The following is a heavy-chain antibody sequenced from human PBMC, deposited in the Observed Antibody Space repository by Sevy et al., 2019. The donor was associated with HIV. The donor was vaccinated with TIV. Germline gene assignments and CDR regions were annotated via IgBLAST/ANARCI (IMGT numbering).Heavy chain of an antibody. CDR1: GFTFSSYA. CDR3: ARALRYYDSSVYFDY. D-gene: IGHD3-22*01. Sequence: GGSLRLSCAASGFTFSSYAMHWVRQAPGKGLEWVAVISYDGSNKYYADSVKGRFTISRDISKNTLYLQMNSLRAEDTAVYYCARALRYYDSSVYFDYWGQGTLVTVSS. V-gene: IGHV3-30*04. J-gene: IGHJ4*02. CDR2: ISYDGSNK.